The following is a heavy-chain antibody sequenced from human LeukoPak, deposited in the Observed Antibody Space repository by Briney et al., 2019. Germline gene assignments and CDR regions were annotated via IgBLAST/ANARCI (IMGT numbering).Heavy chain of an antibody. CDR3: ACPYRSRFDY. CDR2: ITNSGSDI. CDR1: GFTFSDFH. D-gene: IGHD6-13*01. Sequence: GGSLRLSCVVSGFTFSDFHMSWLRQAPGKGLEWISYITNSGSDIEYADSVKGRFTISWDNAKKSLYLEMNTLRAEDTAIYYCACPYRSRFDYWGQGTLVTVSS. J-gene: IGHJ4*02. V-gene: IGHV3-11*01.